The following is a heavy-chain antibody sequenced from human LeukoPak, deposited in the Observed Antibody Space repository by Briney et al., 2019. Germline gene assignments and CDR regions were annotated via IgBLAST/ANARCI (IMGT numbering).Heavy chain of an antibody. J-gene: IGHJ2*01. CDR3: ARETSSSSTSPNWYFDL. CDR2: INPNSGGT. CDR1: GYTFTGYY. D-gene: IGHD6-6*01. Sequence: ASVKVSCKASGYTFTGYYMHWVRQAPGRGLEWMGWINPNSGGTNYAQKFQGRVTMTRDTSISTAYMELSRLRSDDTAVYYCARETSSSSTSPNWYFDLWGRGTLVTVSS. V-gene: IGHV1-2*02.